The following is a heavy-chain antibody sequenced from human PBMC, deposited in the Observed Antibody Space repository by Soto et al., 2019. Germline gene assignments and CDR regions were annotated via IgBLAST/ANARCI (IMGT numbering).Heavy chain of an antibody. V-gene: IGHV4-59*08. J-gene: IGHJ4*02. CDR2: IYYSGST. D-gene: IGHD6-19*01. CDR1: GGSISSYY. Sequence: QVQLQESGPGLVKPSETLSLTCTVSGGSISSYYWSWIRQPPGKGLEWIGYIYYSGSTNYNPSLKPRVTISVDTSKNQFSLKLSSVTAADTAVYHCARRDWYSSGWYFDSWGQGTLVTVSS. CDR3: ARRDWYSSGWYFDS.